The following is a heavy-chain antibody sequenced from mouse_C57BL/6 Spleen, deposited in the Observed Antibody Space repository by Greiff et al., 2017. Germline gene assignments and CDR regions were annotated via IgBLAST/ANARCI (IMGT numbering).Heavy chain of an antibody. D-gene: IGHD4-1*01. J-gene: IGHJ3*01. CDR2: INPNNGGT. Sequence: VQLQQSGPELVKPGASVKMSCKASGYTFTDYNMHWVKQSHGKSLEWIGYINPNNGGTSYNQKCKGKATLTVNKSSSTAYMELRSLTSEDSAVYYCATNWAAWFAYWGQGTLVTVSA. CDR1: GYTFTDYN. V-gene: IGHV1-22*01. CDR3: ATNWAAWFAY.